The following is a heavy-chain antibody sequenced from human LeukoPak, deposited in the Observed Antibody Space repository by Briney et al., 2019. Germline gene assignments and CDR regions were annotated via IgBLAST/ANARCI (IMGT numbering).Heavy chain of an antibody. CDR1: GYSFTSYW. Sequence: GESLKISCKGSGYSFTSYWIGWVRQMPGKGLEWMGIIYPGDSDTRYSPSFQGQVTISADKSISTAYLQWSSLKASDTAMYYCARLRPPYSSSSPWFDPWGQGTLVTVSS. CDR3: ARLRPPYSSSSPWFDP. J-gene: IGHJ5*02. D-gene: IGHD6-6*01. V-gene: IGHV5-51*01. CDR2: IYPGDSDT.